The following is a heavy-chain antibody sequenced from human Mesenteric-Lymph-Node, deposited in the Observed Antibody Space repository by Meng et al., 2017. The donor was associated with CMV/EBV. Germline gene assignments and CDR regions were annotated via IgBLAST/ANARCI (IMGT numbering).Heavy chain of an antibody. CDR1: GFIFSRYA. V-gene: IGHV3-48*03. J-gene: IGHJ4*02. CDR2: ISSSGSTI. Sequence: GESLKISCEASGFIFSRYAMNWVRQAPGKGLEWVSYISSSGSTIYYADSVKGRFTISRDSAKNSLYLQMNSLRAEDTAVYYCARVTHHYDTSGYYILDYWGQGTLVTVSS. D-gene: IGHD3-22*01. CDR3: ARVTHHYDTSGYYILDY.